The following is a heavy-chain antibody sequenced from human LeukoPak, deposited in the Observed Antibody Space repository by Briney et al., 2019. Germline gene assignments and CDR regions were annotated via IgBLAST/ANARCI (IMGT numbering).Heavy chain of an antibody. D-gene: IGHD3-22*01. CDR3: AGDSTGYQADY. V-gene: IGHV3-7*01. CDR1: GFTFSSYW. Sequence: GGSLRLSCAASGFTFSSYWMTWVRQAPGKGLEWVANIKQYGSEKYYVDSVKGRFTISRDNAKNSLSLQMNSMRAEDTAVYYCAGDSTGYQADYWGQGTLVTVSS. CDR2: IKQYGSEK. J-gene: IGHJ4*02.